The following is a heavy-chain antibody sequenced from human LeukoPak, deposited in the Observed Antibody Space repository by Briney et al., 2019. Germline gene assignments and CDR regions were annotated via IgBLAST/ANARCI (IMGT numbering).Heavy chain of an antibody. D-gene: IGHD2-2*01. CDR3: ARKGRRYQLPPYYYYGMDV. J-gene: IGHJ6*04. CDR2: INHSGST. Sequence: SETLSLTCAVYGGSLSGYYWSWIRQPPGKGLEWIGEINHSGSTNYNPSLKSRVTIPVDTSKNQFSLKLSSVTAADTAVYYCARKGRRYQLPPYYYYGMDVWGKGTTVTVSS. V-gene: IGHV4-34*01. CDR1: GGSLSGYY.